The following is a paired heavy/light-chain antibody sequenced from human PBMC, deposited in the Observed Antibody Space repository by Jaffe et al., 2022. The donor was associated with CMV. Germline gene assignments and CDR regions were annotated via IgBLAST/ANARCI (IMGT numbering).Light chain of an antibody. CDR2: DAS. Sequence: EIVLTQSPATLSLSPGERATLSCRASQSVNTSLAWYQQRPGQAPRLLIYDASKRAIGIPARFSGSGSGTDFTLTVSSLEPEDFAVYFCQQRSNWPPYTFGQGTKLAIK. J-gene: IGKJ2*01. V-gene: IGKV3-11*01. CDR1: QSVNTS. CDR3: QQRSNWPPYT.
Heavy chain of an antibody. CDR2: IKQDGSEK. J-gene: IGHJ4*02. V-gene: IGHV3-7*03. D-gene: IGHD3-3*01. Sequence: EVQLVESGGGLVQPGGSVRLSCAASGFRFSSYWMTWVRQAPGKGLEWVANIKQDGSEKYYVDSVKGRFTISRDNAKNSVYLQMNSLRAEDTALYYCARDKPFTIFGVGIVKAGEYYFDYWGQGTLVTVSS. CDR3: ARDKPFTIFGVGIVKAGEYYFDY. CDR1: GFRFSSYW.